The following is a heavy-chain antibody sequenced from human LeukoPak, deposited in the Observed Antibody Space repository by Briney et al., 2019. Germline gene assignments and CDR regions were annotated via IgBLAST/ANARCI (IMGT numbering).Heavy chain of an antibody. Sequence: PSETLSLTCSVSGASITSDAYYWAWLRQPPGKGLEWIGSVYYSGSIKYNPSLKGRVSISRDMSKNQFFLNLNSANATDTAVYYCARRDYAAWFDPWGQGTLVTVSS. CDR2: VYYSGSI. CDR1: GASITSDAYY. V-gene: IGHV4-39*07. J-gene: IGHJ5*02. D-gene: IGHD4/OR15-4a*01. CDR3: ARRDYAAWFDP.